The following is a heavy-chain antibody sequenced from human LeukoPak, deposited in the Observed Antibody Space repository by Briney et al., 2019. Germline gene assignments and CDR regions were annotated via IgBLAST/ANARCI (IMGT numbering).Heavy chain of an antibody. Sequence: GGSLGLSFAASGFPFNNYYMSWIRRAPGKGLEWISYISISGYSTYYADSVKGRFTISRDNAKNSFYLQMNNLRPEDTAFYYCARRYDFWSGYYGWFDPWGQGTLVTVSS. CDR1: GFPFNNYY. CDR2: ISISGYST. D-gene: IGHD3-3*01. CDR3: ARRYDFWSGYYGWFDP. J-gene: IGHJ5*02. V-gene: IGHV3-11*04.